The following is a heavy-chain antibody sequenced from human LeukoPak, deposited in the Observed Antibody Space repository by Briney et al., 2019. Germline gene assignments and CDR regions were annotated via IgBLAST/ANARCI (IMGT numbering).Heavy chain of an antibody. D-gene: IGHD2-15*01. CDR1: GFAFNMFA. Sequence: GGSLRLSCAGAGFAFNMFAIDWVRQAPGKGLEWVSGLSRGGSSTNYADSVKGRFTISRDKSQNSVFLQMNSLRPEDTAVYYCAREQRIRHCSEGVCTEGYYFDYWGQGTLVTVSS. J-gene: IGHJ4*02. V-gene: IGHV3-23*01. CDR2: LSRGGSST. CDR3: AREQRIRHCSEGVCTEGYYFDY.